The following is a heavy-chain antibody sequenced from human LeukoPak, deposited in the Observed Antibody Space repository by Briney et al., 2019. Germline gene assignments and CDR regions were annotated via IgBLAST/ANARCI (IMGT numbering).Heavy chain of an antibody. CDR3: ARDPSLYFGSHPGNYFDY. CDR1: GFTFSSYG. CDR2: IWYDGSNK. D-gene: IGHD3-10*01. J-gene: IGHJ4*02. Sequence: GRSLRLSCAASGFTFSSYGMHWVRQAPGKGLEWVAVIWYDGSNKYYADSVKGRFTISRDNSKNTLYLQMNSLRAEDTAVYYCARDPSLYFGSHPGNYFDYWGQGTLVTVSS. V-gene: IGHV3-33*01.